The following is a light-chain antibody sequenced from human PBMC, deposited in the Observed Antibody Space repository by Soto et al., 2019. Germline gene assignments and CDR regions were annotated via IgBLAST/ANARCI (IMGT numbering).Light chain of an antibody. V-gene: IGKV3-20*01. J-gene: IGKJ5*01. CDR1: QTVSTSY. Sequence: ESVVTQSPGTLSLSPGERATLSCRASQTVSTSYIAWYQQKPGQAPRLLIYAASSRATGIPDRFSGSGSGTDFTLTISRLEPEDCAVYYCQQFGSSLIAFGQGTRLEIK. CDR2: AAS. CDR3: QQFGSSLIA.